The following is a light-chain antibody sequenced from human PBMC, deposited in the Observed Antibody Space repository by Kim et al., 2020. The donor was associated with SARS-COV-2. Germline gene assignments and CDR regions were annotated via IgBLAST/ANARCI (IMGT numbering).Light chain of an antibody. CDR2: DAS. CDR3: QQYHNHPLT. CDR1: HDITNY. J-gene: IGKJ5*01. Sequence: ASVGDRVTITCKASHDITNYLNWYQQKLGKAPKLLIYDASTLEAGVPSRFSGSGSGTNFTLTITNLQPEDIGTYFCQQYHNHPLTFGPGTRLEIK. V-gene: IGKV1-33*01.